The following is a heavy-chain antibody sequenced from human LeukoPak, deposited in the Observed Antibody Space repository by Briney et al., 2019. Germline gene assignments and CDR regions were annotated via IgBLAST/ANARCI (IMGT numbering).Heavy chain of an antibody. V-gene: IGHV3-23*01. CDR3: AKDIAAAYTASAEYFQH. CDR2: ISGSGGST. Sequence: PGGSLRLSCAASGFTFRSYAMSWVRQAPGKGLEWVSAISGSGGSTYYADSVKGRFTIFRDNSKNTLYLQMNSLRAEDTAVYYCAKDIAAAYTASAEYFQHWGQGTLVTVSS. D-gene: IGHD6-13*01. J-gene: IGHJ1*01. CDR1: GFTFRSYA.